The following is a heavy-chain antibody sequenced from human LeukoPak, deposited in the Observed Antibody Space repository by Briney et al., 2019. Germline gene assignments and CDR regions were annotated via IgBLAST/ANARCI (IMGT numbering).Heavy chain of an antibody. V-gene: IGHV4-59*02. CDR2: FYYGGST. CDR3: ARGGLYCRSGEGVFFDH. J-gene: IGHJ4*02. Sequence: SETLFLICTVSGVSVRSHYWTWIRQPPGKGLEWIGYFYYGGSTSYSPSLKSRVTISVDTSKNQFSLRLNSVTAADTAVYYCARGGLYCRSGEGVFFDHWGQGALVTVST. CDR1: GVSVRSHY. D-gene: IGHD3-10*01.